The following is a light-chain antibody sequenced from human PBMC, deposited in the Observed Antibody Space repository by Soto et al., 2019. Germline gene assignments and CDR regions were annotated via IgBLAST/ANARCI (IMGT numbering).Light chain of an antibody. CDR1: QGVLSSSNNKNY. CDR3: QQYYSTPPT. CDR2: WAS. V-gene: IGKV4-1*01. Sequence: DIVMTQSPDSLAVSLGERATINCKSSQGVLSSSNNKNYLAWYQQKPGQPPKLLIYWASTRESGVPNRFSGSGSGTDLTLTISGLQAEDVAVYYCQQYYSTPPTFGHGTKVEIK. J-gene: IGKJ1*01.